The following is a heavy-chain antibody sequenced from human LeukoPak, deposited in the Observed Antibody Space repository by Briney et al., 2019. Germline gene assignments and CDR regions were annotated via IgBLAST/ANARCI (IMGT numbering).Heavy chain of an antibody. CDR1: GFTFSSYA. V-gene: IGHV3-64*01. CDR2: ISSNGGST. CDR3: AREYCSSTSCRWGYYYYGMDV. D-gene: IGHD2-2*01. Sequence: QPGGSLRLSCAASGFTFSSYAIHWVRQAPGKGLEYVSAISSNGGSTYYANSVKGRFTISRDNSKNTLYLQMGSLRAEDVAVYYCAREYCSSTSCRWGYYYYGMDVWGQGTTVTVSS. J-gene: IGHJ6*02.